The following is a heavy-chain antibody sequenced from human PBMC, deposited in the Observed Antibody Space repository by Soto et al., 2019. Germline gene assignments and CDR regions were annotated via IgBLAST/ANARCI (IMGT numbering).Heavy chain of an antibody. CDR2: IYWDDDK. CDR1: GFSLSTSGVG. D-gene: IGHD3-22*01. CDR3: AHRKVVGASEDYFDY. Sequence: SGPTLVNPTQTLTLTCTFSGFSLSTSGVGVGWIRQPPGKALEWLALIYWDDDKRYSPSLKSRLTITKDTSKNQVVLTMTNMDPVDTATCYCAHRKVVGASEDYFDYWGQGTLVTVSS. V-gene: IGHV2-5*02. J-gene: IGHJ4*02.